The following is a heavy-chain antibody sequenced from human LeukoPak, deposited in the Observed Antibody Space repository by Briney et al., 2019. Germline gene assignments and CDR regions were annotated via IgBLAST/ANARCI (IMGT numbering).Heavy chain of an antibody. V-gene: IGHV3-21*01. CDR1: GFTFSSYS. J-gene: IGHJ4*02. CDR3: ARVKRGYSGYDHIRLDY. D-gene: IGHD5-12*01. Sequence: GGSLRLSCAASGFTFSSYSMNWVRQAPGKGLEWVSSISSSSSYIYYADSVKGRFTISRDNAKNSLYLQMNSLRAEDTAVYYCARVKRGYSGYDHIRLDYWGQGTLVTVSS. CDR2: ISSSSSYI.